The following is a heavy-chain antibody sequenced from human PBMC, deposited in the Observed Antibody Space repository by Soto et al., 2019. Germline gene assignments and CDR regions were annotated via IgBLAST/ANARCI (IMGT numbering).Heavy chain of an antibody. D-gene: IGHD3-22*01. Sequence: QVQLQESGPGLVKPSQTLSLTCTVSGGSISSGGYYWSWIRQHPGKGLEWIGYIYYSGSTYYNPSLKSRVSISVDTSKNQLSLKLRSVTAADTAVYYCARGRRAYYDSSGPRIDYWGQGTLVTVSS. CDR3: ARGRRAYYDSSGPRIDY. V-gene: IGHV4-31*03. J-gene: IGHJ4*02. CDR2: IYYSGST. CDR1: GGSISSGGYY.